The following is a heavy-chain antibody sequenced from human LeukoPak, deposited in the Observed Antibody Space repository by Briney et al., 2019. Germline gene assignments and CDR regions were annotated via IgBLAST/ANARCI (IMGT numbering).Heavy chain of an antibody. D-gene: IGHD2/OR15-2a*01. CDR1: GGTFSSYA. V-gene: IGHV1-8*02. Sequence: ASVKVSCKASGGTFSSYAISWVRQAPGQGLEWMGWMNPNSGNTGYAQKFQGRVTMTRNTSISTAYMELSSLRSEDTAVYYCVLSFDYWGQGTLVTVSS. CDR3: VLSFDY. J-gene: IGHJ4*02. CDR2: MNPNSGNT.